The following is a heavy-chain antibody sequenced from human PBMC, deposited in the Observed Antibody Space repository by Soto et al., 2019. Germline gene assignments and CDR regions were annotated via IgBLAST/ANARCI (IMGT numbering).Heavy chain of an antibody. J-gene: IGHJ5*02. CDR3: TSDTFGLRDT. V-gene: IGHV3-74*01. CDR2: INPAGTIT. Sequence: MQMVESGGGSGQPGGSLRLSCAASGFPFSHYWMHWVRQTPGKGLVWVSRINPAGTITNYADSVEGRFTISRDNADSALFLQMNSLSAVDTAIYYCTSDTFGLRDTWGQGTLVTVSS. CDR1: GFPFSHYW. D-gene: IGHD3-16*01.